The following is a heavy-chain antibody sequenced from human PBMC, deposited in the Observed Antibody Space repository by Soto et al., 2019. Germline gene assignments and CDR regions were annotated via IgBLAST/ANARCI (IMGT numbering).Heavy chain of an antibody. Sequence: GASVKVSFKASGYTFTGYYMHWLRQAPGQGLEWMGWINPNSGCTNYAQKFQGRVTMTRDTSISTAYMELSRLRSDDTAVYYCARVVGDFKDYYGMDVWGQGTTVTVSS. CDR2: INPNSGCT. V-gene: IGHV1-2*02. CDR3: ARVVGDFKDYYGMDV. J-gene: IGHJ6*02. D-gene: IGHD3-3*01. CDR1: GYTFTGYY.